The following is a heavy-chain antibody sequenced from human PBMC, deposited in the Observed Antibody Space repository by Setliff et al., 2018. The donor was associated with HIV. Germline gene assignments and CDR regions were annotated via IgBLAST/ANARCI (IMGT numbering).Heavy chain of an antibody. CDR2: INIYSGNT. J-gene: IGHJ3*02. CDR1: GYTFTSYG. D-gene: IGHD6-6*01. V-gene: IGHV1-18*01. Sequence: ASMKVSCKASGYTFTSYGISWVRQAPGQGLEWMGWINIYSGNTNYAQKFQGRVTITTYESTSTAYMELSSLRSEDTAVYYCARGALAIAARPVDAFDIWGQGTMVTVSS. CDR3: ARGALAIAARPVDAFDI.